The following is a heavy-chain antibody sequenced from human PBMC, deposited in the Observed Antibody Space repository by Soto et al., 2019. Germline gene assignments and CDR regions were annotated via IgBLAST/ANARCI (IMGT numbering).Heavy chain of an antibody. CDR2: IDSGNGNT. J-gene: IGHJ4*02. V-gene: IGHV1-3*01. D-gene: IGHD3-3*01. CDR1: GYTFTNYV. CDR3: ARRITIFGVVIGY. Sequence: ASVKVSCKTSGYTFTNYVVDWVRQAPGQGLEWMGWIDSGNGNTKYSEKFQGRVTITRDTSASTAYMELNSLTPEDTAVYYCARRITIFGVVIGYWGQGTLVTVSS.